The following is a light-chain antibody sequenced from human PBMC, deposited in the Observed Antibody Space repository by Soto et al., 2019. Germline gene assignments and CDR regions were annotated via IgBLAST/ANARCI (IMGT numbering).Light chain of an antibody. CDR3: SSYTTTSALEV. CDR1: SSDIGGYNY. CDR2: EVS. V-gene: IGLV2-14*01. J-gene: IGLJ3*02. Sequence: QSVLTQPASVSGSPGQSITISCTGTSSDIGGYNYVSWYQQHPDKAPKLIIYEVSDRPSGVSIRFSGSKSGNTASLTISWLQAEDEADYYCSSYTTTSALEVFGGGTQLTVL.